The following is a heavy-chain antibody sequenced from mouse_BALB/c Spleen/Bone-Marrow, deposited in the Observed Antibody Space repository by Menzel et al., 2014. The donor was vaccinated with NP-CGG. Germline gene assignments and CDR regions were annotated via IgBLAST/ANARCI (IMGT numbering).Heavy chain of an antibody. CDR1: GYTFTSYY. Sequence: VQLKESGAELVKPGASVKLSCKASGYTFTSYYMYWVKQRPGQGLEWIGEINPSNGGTNFNEKFKSKATLTVDKSSSTAYMQLSSLTSEDSAVYYCTRGRRDAMDYLGQGTSGAASS. V-gene: IGHV1S81*02. CDR3: TRGRRDAMDY. J-gene: IGHJ4*01. CDR2: INPSNGGT.